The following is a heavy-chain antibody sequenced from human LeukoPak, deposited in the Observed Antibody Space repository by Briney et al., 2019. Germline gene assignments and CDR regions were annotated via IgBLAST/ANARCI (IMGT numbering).Heavy chain of an antibody. CDR1: GFTFSSYW. V-gene: IGHV3-48*04. Sequence: PGGSLRLSCAASGFTFSSYWMNWVRQAPGKGLEWVSYISSSGSTIYYADSVKGRFTISRDNAKNSLYLQMNSLRAEDTAVYYCARDEDDYVWGSYRDPAPYWGQGTLVTVSS. D-gene: IGHD3-16*02. CDR2: ISSSGSTI. J-gene: IGHJ4*02. CDR3: ARDEDDYVWGSYRDPAPY.